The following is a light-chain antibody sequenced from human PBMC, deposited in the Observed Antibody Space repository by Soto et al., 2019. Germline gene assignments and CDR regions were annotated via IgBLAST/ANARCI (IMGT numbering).Light chain of an antibody. Sequence: EIVMTQSPDTLSVSPGERATLSCRASQSVSTNLAWYQQKPGQAPRLLMYGASTRATGIPARFSGSGSGTEFTIAISSLQSEDIAVYYCQQYNKWPPWTFGQGTKVEIK. CDR3: QQYNKWPPWT. J-gene: IGKJ1*01. CDR2: GAS. V-gene: IGKV3-15*01. CDR1: QSVSTN.